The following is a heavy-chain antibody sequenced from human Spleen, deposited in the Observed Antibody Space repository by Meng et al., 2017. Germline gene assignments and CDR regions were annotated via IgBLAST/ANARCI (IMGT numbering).Heavy chain of an antibody. J-gene: IGHJ4*02. CDR1: VDPIVNTSW. D-gene: IGHD6-19*01. V-gene: IGHV4-4*02. Sequence: GPGVVSLSVPPASSGSVVVDPIVNTSWWNWFRQSPGKGLEWIGEIYHSGTTNYNPSLNGRVTISVDRSKNQFSLKLTSVTAADTAVYYCASYNSGWPQFDYWGQGTLVTVSS. CDR2: IYHSGTT. CDR3: ASYNSGWPQFDY.